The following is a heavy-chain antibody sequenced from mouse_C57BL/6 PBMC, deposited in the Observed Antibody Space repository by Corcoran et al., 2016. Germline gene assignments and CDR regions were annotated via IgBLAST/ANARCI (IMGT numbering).Heavy chain of an antibody. CDR1: GYTFTSYD. CDR2: IYPRDGST. CDR3: ARYPNYYGSSYFDY. D-gene: IGHD1-1*01. Sequence: QVQLQQSGPELVKPGASVKLSCKASGYTFTSYDINWVKQRPGQGLEWIGWIYPRDGSTKYNEKFKGKATLTVDTSSSTAYMELHSLTSEDSAVYFCARYPNYYGSSYFDYWGQGTTLTVSS. V-gene: IGHV1-85*01. J-gene: IGHJ2*01.